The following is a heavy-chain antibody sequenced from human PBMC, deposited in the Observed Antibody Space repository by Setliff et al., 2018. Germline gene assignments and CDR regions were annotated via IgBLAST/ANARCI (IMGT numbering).Heavy chain of an antibody. CDR1: GYAFNNYG. D-gene: IGHD2-8*01. Sequence: ASVKVSCKASGYAFNNYGIAWVRQAPGQGLEWMGWINAYNGNTFYAPKLQDRVTMTTDASTATAYLELRSLRSDDTALYFCSRLVRYCTTTTCQTLSGGEHWGQGTLVTVSS. CDR3: SRLVRYCTTTTCQTLSGGEH. V-gene: IGHV1-18*01. J-gene: IGHJ4*02. CDR2: INAYNGNT.